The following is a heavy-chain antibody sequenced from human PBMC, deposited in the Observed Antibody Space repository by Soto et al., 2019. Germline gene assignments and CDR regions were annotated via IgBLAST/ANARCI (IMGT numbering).Heavy chain of an antibody. CDR2: IYYSGST. CDR3: ARGPLMIH. V-gene: IGHV4-31*11. CDR1: GVSISGFY. J-gene: IGHJ4*02. Sequence: PSETLSLTCAVSGVSISGFYWSWIRQHPGKGLEWIGYIYYSGSTYYNPSLKSRVTISVDTSKNQFSLKLSSVTAADTAVYYCARGPLMIHWGQGPLVTVSS. D-gene: IGHD3-16*01.